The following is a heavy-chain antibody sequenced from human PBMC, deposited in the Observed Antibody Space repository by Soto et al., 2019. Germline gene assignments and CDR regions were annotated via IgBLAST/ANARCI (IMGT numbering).Heavy chain of an antibody. D-gene: IGHD6-6*01. CDR2: IIPIFGTA. Sequence: QVQLVQSGAEVKKPGSSVKVSCKASGGTFSSYAISWVRQAPGQGLEWMGGIIPIFGTANYAQKFQGRVTITADESMSTAYMELSSLRSEDTAVYYCARDRWGGASIAAFYWGQGTLVTVSS. J-gene: IGHJ4*02. CDR1: GGTFSSYA. CDR3: ARDRWGGASIAAFY. V-gene: IGHV1-69*01.